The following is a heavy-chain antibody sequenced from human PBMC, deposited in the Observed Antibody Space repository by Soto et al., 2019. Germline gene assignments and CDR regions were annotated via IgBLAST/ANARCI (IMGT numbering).Heavy chain of an antibody. CDR1: GGSISSSSYY. CDR3: ARGPLAVVAATRFDY. Sequence: PSETLSLTCTVSGGSISSSSYYWGWIRQPPGKGLEWIGSIYYSGSTNYNPSLKSRVTISVDTSKNQFSLKLSSVTAADTAVYYCARGPLAVVAATRFDYWGQGTLVTVSS. V-gene: IGHV4-39*07. J-gene: IGHJ4*02. D-gene: IGHD2-15*01. CDR2: IYYSGST.